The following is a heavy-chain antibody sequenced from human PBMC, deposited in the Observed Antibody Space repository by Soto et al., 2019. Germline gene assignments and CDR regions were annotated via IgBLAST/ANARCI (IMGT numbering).Heavy chain of an antibody. CDR1: GFTFSSYG. D-gene: IGHD2-8*01. CDR2: ISYDGSNK. CDR3: AKLTYGYYYGMDV. J-gene: IGHJ6*02. Sequence: GGSLRLSCAASGFTFSSYGMHWVRQAPGKGLEWVAVISYDGSNKYYADSVKGRFTISRDNSKNTLYLQMNSLRAEDTAVYYCAKLTYGYYYGMDVWGQGTTVTVSS. V-gene: IGHV3-30*18.